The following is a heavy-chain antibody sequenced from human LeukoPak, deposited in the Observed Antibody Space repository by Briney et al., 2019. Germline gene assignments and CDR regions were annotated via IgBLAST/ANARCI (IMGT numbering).Heavy chain of an antibody. CDR2: IYTGGST. V-gene: IGHV3-66*01. CDR1: GFTVSSNY. D-gene: IGHD3-10*01. J-gene: IGHJ5*02. CDR3: AKAPGGSGSFLYNWFDP. Sequence: GGSLRLSCAASGFTVSSNYMSWVCHAPGKGLQGVSFIYTGGSTSYAASVKGRFTISRDNSKNTLDLHMNSLRAEDTAVYYCAKAPGGSGSFLYNWFDPWGQGTLVTVSS.